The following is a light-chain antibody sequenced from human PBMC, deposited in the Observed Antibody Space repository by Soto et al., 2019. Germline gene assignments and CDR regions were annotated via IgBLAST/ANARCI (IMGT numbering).Light chain of an antibody. Sequence: ETVMTQSPDILSVSPGESATLSCRASRDVSTNLAWFHQKPGQTPRLLFYGAFNRASGIPDRFSGSGSGTDFTLTISRVEPVDFAVYSCQQYHSSPWTFGQGTKVDIK. CDR2: GAF. J-gene: IGKJ1*01. CDR3: QQYHSSPWT. V-gene: IGKV3-20*01. CDR1: RDVSTN.